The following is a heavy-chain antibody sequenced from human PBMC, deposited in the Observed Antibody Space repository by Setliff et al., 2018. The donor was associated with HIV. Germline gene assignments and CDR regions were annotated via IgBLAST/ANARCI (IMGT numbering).Heavy chain of an antibody. J-gene: IGHJ5*02. D-gene: IGHD3-9*01. CDR2: ISGSGGST. CDR1: GFTFSSFA. CDR3: AKASLVYYDTLTGYGNWFDP. Sequence: PGGSLRLSCAASGFTFSSFAMSWVRQAPGKGLEWVSVISGSGGSTYYADSVKGRFTISRDISKNTLYLQMNSLRAEDTAVYYCAKASLVYYDTLTGYGNWFDPWGQGTLVTVSS. V-gene: IGHV3-23*01.